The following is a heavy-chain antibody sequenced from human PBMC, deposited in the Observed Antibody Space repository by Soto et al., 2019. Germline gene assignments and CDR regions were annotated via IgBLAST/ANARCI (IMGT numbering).Heavy chain of an antibody. CDR1: AGSISSGDYY. V-gene: IGHV4-30-4*01. CDR3: ASTQVVDTAMVTTFEI. D-gene: IGHD5-18*01. J-gene: IGHJ3*02. Sequence: SETLSLTCTVSAGSISSGDYYWSWIRQPPGKGLEWIGYTYYSGSTYYNPSLKSRVTISVDTSKHQFSLKLGSVTAEDTAVYHCASTQVVDTAMVTTFEIWGQGTMVTVSS. CDR2: TYYSGST.